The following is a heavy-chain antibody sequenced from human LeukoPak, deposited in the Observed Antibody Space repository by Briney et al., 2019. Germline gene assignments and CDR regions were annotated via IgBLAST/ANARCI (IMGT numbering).Heavy chain of an antibody. J-gene: IGHJ6*03. CDR1: GFTFSSYE. V-gene: IGHV3-48*03. Sequence: SGGSLRLSCAASGFTFSSYEMNWVRQAPGKGLEWVSYISSSGSTIYYADSVKGRFTISRDNAKNSLYLQMNSLRAEDTAVYYCAREQQQLVLYYYCYYMDVWGKGTTVTISS. CDR3: AREQQQLVLYYYCYYMDV. D-gene: IGHD6-13*01. CDR2: ISSSGSTI.